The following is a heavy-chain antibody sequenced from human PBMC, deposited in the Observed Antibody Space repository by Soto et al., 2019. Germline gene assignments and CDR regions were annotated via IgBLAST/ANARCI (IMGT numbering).Heavy chain of an antibody. J-gene: IGHJ4*02. D-gene: IGHD1-1*01. V-gene: IGHV4-30-4*01. CDR1: GGSISTVNYY. Sequence: QVQLQEAGPGLVKPSQTLSLTCTVSGGSISTVNYYWSWISHPPDKCLEWIGQIDNGGRTYNNPYLKSRVTISIDTSKNQFSLKLRSVIAADTAVYYCTRGPSGDKVDYWGQGTLVTVSS. CDR2: IDNGGRT. CDR3: TRGPSGDKVDY.